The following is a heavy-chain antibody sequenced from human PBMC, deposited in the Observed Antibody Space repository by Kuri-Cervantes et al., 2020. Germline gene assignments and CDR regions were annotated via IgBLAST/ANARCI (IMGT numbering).Heavy chain of an antibody. CDR2: IYYRGTT. CDR1: GSSISGNY. V-gene: IGHV4-59*01. D-gene: IGHD6-19*01. J-gene: IGHJ1*01. CDR3: ARTLTRNIAVGGFQY. Sequence: SETLSLTCNVSGSSISGNYWSWIRQPPGKSLEWIGYIYYRGTTNYSPSLKSRVTISVDTSKNQFSLRLTSVTAADTAVYYCARTLTRNIAVGGFQYWGQGTLVTVSS.